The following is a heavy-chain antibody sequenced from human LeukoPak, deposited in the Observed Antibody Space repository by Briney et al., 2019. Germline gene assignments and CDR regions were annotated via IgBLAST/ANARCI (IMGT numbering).Heavy chain of an antibody. CDR3: ARVHPQGIEDVDTAMANWFDP. Sequence: SVKVSCKTSGGTFSSSAITWVRQAPGQGLEWMGRIIPVLNITTYAQKFQGSVTITADTSTSTVYMELSSLRSEDTAVYYCARVHPQGIEDVDTAMANWFDPWGQGTLVTVSS. CDR1: GGTFSSSA. D-gene: IGHD5-18*01. V-gene: IGHV1-69*04. J-gene: IGHJ5*02. CDR2: IIPVLNIT.